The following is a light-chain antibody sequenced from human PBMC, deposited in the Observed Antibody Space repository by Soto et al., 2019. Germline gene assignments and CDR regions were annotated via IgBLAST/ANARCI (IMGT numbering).Light chain of an antibody. Sequence: TQAPATPSVSRGGRAALSCRASHSVANNLVWYQQKPGQAPRLLIYGASSRATGIPNRFSGSGSGTDFTLTISRLEPEDFAVYYCQQYGNSPQTFGQGTKVDIK. CDR1: HSVANN. CDR2: GAS. J-gene: IGKJ1*01. V-gene: IGKV3-20*01. CDR3: QQYGNSPQT.